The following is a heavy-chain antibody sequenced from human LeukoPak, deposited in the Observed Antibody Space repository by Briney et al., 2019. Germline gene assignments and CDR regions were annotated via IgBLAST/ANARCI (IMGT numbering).Heavy chain of an antibody. V-gene: IGHV3-43D*03. CDR3: AKDMAAYYYASGNIDY. D-gene: IGHD3-10*01. J-gene: IGHJ4*02. Sequence: GGSLRLSCAAFGFTFDDYAMHWVRQAPGKGLEWVSLISWDGGSTYYADSVKGRFTISRDNSKNSLYLQMNSLRAEDTALYYCAKDMAAYYYASGNIDYWGQGTLVTVSS. CDR1: GFTFDDYA. CDR2: ISWDGGST.